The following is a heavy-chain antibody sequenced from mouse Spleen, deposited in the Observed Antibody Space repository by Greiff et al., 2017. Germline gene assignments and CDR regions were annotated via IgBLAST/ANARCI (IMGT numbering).Heavy chain of an antibody. CDR2: INPSSGYT. J-gene: IGHJ1*01. V-gene: IGHV1-4*01. CDR1: GYTFTSYT. CDR3: ARRGSSYAHFDV. Sequence: VQLQQSGAELARPGASVKMSCKASGYTFTSYTMHWVKQRPGQGLEWIGYINPSSGYTKYNQKFKDKATLTADKSSSTAYMQLSSLTYEDSAVYYCARRGSSYAHFDVWGAGTTVTVSS. D-gene: IGHD1-1*01.